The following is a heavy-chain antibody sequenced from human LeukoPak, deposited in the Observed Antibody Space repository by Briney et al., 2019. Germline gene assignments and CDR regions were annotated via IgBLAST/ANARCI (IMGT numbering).Heavy chain of an antibody. J-gene: IGHJ5*02. Sequence: PSETLSLTCTVSGGSISTYSWTWIRQPPGKGLEWIGNIYYSGSTNYNPSLKSRVTISIETSKNQFSLKVSSVTAAETAVYYCARTHSSGWPHMFDPWGEGTLGTV. CDR1: GGSISTYS. CDR3: ARTHSSGWPHMFDP. D-gene: IGHD6-19*01. V-gene: IGHV4-59*01. CDR2: IYYSGST.